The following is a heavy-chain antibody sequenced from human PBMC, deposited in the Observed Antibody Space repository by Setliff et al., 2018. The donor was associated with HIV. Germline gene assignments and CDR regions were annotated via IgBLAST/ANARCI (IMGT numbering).Heavy chain of an antibody. CDR1: GYTFSSYD. CDR2: MNPTSGNT. J-gene: IGHJ4*02. Sequence: ASVKVSCKASGYTFSSYDINWVRQATGQGLEWMGWMNPTSGNTDYTQKFQGRVTMTRNTSISTAYMELSSLRSEDTAVYYCARGPYYDSNGYHLSSDYWGPGTLVTVSS. V-gene: IGHV1-8*02. CDR3: ARGPYYDSNGYHLSSDY. D-gene: IGHD3-22*01.